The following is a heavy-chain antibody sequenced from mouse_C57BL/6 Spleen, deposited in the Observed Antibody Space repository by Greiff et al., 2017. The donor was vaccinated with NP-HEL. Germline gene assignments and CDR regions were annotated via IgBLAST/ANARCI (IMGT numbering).Heavy chain of an antibody. CDR2: ILPGSGST. Sequence: VQLQQSGAELMKPGASVKLSCKATGYTFTGYWIEWVKQRPGHGLEWIGEILPGSGSTNYNEKFKGKATFTADTSSNTAYMQLSSLTTEDSAIYYCARKVHYYYGSSRAMDYWGQGTSVTVSS. CDR1: GYTFTGYW. D-gene: IGHD1-1*01. V-gene: IGHV1-9*01. CDR3: ARKVHYYYGSSRAMDY. J-gene: IGHJ4*01.